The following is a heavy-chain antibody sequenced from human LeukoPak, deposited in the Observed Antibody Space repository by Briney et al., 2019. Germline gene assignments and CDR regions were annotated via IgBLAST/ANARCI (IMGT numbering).Heavy chain of an antibody. Sequence: GGSLRLSCAASGFTFSSYAMNWARQAPGKGLEWVSAISGSGGNIYYAASVKGRFTISRDNSKNTLFLQMNSLRADDTAVYYCAKSFGPVIAAAGTGADWGQGTLVTVSS. CDR2: ISGSGGNI. CDR3: AKSFGPVIAAAGTGAD. V-gene: IGHV3-23*01. J-gene: IGHJ4*02. CDR1: GFTFSSYA. D-gene: IGHD6-13*01.